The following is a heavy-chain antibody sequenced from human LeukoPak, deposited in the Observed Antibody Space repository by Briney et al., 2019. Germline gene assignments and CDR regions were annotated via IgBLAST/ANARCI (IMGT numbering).Heavy chain of an antibody. CDR2: IRSKANSYAT. V-gene: IGHV3-73*01. CDR3: TRGGYSGYGPTDY. D-gene: IGHD5-12*01. J-gene: IGHJ4*02. CDR1: GFTFSGSA. Sequence: GGSLRLSCAASGFTFSGSAMHWVRQASGKGLEWVGRIRSKANSYATAYAASVKGRFTISRDDSKNTAYLQMNSLKTEDTAVYYCTRGGYSGYGPTDYWGQRTLVTVSS.